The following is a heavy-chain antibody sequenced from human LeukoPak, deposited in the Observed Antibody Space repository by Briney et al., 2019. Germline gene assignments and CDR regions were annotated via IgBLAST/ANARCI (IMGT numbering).Heavy chain of an antibody. CDR3: ARDGPTITIFGVVIDY. CDR1: GYTFTGYY. D-gene: IGHD3-3*01. CDR2: INPNSGGT. V-gene: IGHV1-2*02. Sequence: ASVKVSCKASGYTFTGYYMHWVRQAPGQGLEWMGWINPNSGGTNYAQKFQGRVTMTRDTSISTAYMELSRLRSDDTAVYYCARDGPTITIFGVVIDYWGQGTLVTVSS. J-gene: IGHJ4*02.